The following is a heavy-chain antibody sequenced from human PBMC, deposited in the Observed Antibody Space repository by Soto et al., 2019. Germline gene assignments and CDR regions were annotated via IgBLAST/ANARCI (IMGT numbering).Heavy chain of an antibody. CDR3: ARLKRGYSYGSIIDF. D-gene: IGHD5-18*01. J-gene: IGHJ4*01. V-gene: IGHV4-59*01. CDR2: IFYSGST. Sequence: PSETLSLTCTVSGDSIRNYYWSWIRQPPGRGLEYIGYIFYSGSTNYNPSLKSRVAISVDTSRNQFALKLRSVTAADTATYYCARLKRGYSYGSIIDFWGRGTLVPSPQ. CDR1: GDSIRNYY.